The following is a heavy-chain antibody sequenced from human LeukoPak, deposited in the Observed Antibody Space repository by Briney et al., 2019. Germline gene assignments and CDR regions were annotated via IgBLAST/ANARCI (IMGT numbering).Heavy chain of an antibody. J-gene: IGHJ3*02. V-gene: IGHV4-59*12. CDR1: GGSISSYY. Sequence: SETLSLTCTVSGGSISSYYWSWIRQPPGKGLEWIGYIYYSGSTNYNPSLKGRVAISVDTSKNQFSLKLTSVTAADTAVYFCAREGPMVRGVRSPFDIWGQGTMVTVSS. CDR3: AREGPMVRGVRSPFDI. CDR2: IYYSGST. D-gene: IGHD3-10*01.